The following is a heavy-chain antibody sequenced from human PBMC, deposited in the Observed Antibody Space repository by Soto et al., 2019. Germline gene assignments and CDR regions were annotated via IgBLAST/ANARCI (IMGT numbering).Heavy chain of an antibody. D-gene: IGHD6-19*01. J-gene: IGHJ4*02. Sequence: EVQLLESGGGLVQPGGSLRLSCAASGFTFSSYAMSWVRQAPGKGPEWVSVISGSGGSTYYADSVKGRFTISRDNSKNTLYLQMNSLRAEDTAVYYCAKYSSGWYHPFDYWGQGTLVTVSS. CDR3: AKYSSGWYHPFDY. V-gene: IGHV3-23*01. CDR1: GFTFSSYA. CDR2: ISGSGGST.